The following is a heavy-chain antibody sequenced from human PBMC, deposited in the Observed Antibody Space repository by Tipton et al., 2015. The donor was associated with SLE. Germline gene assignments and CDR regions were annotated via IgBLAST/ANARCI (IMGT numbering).Heavy chain of an antibody. V-gene: IGHV4-31*03. CDR3: ARGGVGGYDYFDH. D-gene: IGHD5-12*01. Sequence: TLSLTCTVSGGSISSDDYYWTWIRQHPRKGLEWIGHMSYSGSTYYNPSLKSRITISVDTSKNHFSLKLSSVTAADTAVYYCARGGVGGYDYFDHWGQGTLVTVSS. CDR1: GGSISSDDYY. CDR2: MSYSGST. J-gene: IGHJ4*02.